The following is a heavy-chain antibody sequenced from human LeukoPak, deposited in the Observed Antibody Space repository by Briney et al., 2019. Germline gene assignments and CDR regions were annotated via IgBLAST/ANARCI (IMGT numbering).Heavy chain of an antibody. CDR2: IYSCGST. CDR1: GFTVSSNY. Sequence: GGSLRLSCAASGFTVSSNYMSWVRQAPGKGLEWVSVIYSCGSTYHADSVKGRFTISRDNSKNTLYLQMNSLRAEDTAVYYCTTGIRGDCGQGTLVTVSS. CDR3: TTGIRGD. J-gene: IGHJ4*02. V-gene: IGHV3-66*03.